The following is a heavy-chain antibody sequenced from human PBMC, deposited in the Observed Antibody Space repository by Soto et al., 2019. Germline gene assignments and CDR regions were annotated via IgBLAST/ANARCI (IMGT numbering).Heavy chain of an antibody. J-gene: IGHJ4*02. CDR3: ARDTSIGRVAVAGNSC. V-gene: IGHV3-21*01. CDR2: ISSSSSYI. Sequence: GGSLRLSCAASGFTFSSYSMNWVRQAPGKGLEWVSSISSSSSYIYYADSVKGRFTISRDNAKNSLYLQMNSLRAEDTAVYYCARDTSIGRVAVAGNSCWGQGTLVTVSS. D-gene: IGHD6-19*01. CDR1: GFTFSSYS.